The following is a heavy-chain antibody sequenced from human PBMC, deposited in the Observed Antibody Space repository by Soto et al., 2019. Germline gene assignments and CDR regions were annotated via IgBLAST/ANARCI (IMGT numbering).Heavy chain of an antibody. CDR1: GGSVRSGSYY. CDR2: IYQSGTT. D-gene: IGHD3-22*01. V-gene: IGHV4-61*01. J-gene: IGHJ4*02. CDR3: ARDSSGRHDY. Sequence: PETLSLTCSVSGGSVRSGSYYWTWIRQPPGKGLEWIGYIYQSGTTNYNASLKSRVTISIDTSKNQFFLKLNSVTAADTAVYYCARDSSGRHDYWGQGTLVTVSS.